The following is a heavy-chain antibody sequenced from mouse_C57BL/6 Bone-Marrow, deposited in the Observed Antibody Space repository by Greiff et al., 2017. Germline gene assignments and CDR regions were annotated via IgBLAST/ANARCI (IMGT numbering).Heavy chain of an antibody. V-gene: IGHV14-4*01. CDR3: TTIYYDYDGFAC. Sequence: VHVKQSGAELVRPGASVKLSCTASGFNIKDDYMHWVKQRPEQGLEWIGWIDPENGDTEYASKFQGKATITADTSSNTAYLQLSSLTSEDTAVYYCTTIYYDYDGFACWSQGTLVTVSA. J-gene: IGHJ3*01. D-gene: IGHD2-4*01. CDR2: IDPENGDT. CDR1: GFNIKDDY.